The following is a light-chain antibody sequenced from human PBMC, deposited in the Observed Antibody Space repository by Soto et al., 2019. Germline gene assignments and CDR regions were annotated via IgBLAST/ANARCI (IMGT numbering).Light chain of an antibody. CDR1: QRITNNF. Sequence: EIVLTQSPVTLSLSPGERASLSCRASQRITNNFLAWFQQRPGLAPRLLIYGASSRASGIPERFSGSGSGTDFALTISRLEPEDFAVYYCQQRKNWQVTFGQGTRLEIK. CDR2: GAS. J-gene: IGKJ5*01. CDR3: QQRKNWQVT. V-gene: IGKV3D-20*02.